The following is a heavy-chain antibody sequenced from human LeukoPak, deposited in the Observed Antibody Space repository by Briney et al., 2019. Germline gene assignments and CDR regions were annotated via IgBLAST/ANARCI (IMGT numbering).Heavy chain of an antibody. D-gene: IGHD2-8*01. V-gene: IGHV4-59*01. CDR1: GRSLSGYY. J-gene: IGHJ3*02. Sequence: SETLSLTCAVYGRSLSGYYWSWIRQPPGKGLEWIGYIYYSGSTNYNPSLKSRVTISVDTSKNQFSLKLSSVTAADTAVYYCAREGYMLGAFDIWGQGTMVTVSS. CDR3: AREGYMLGAFDI. CDR2: IYYSGST.